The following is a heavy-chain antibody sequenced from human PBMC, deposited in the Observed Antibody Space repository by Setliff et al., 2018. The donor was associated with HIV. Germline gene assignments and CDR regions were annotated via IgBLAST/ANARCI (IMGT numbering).Heavy chain of an antibody. CDR1: GYTFINYA. CDR3: ARAMGNYCSSTSCYPSWLLDY. J-gene: IGHJ4*02. D-gene: IGHD2-2*01. V-gene: IGHV1-8*02. Sequence: ASVKVSCKASGYTFINYAMNWVRQAPGQGLEWMGWISTYNGHTNYAQKFQGRVTMTRNTSISTAYMELSSLRSEDTAMYYCARAMGNYCSSTSCYPSWLLDYWGQGTLVTVSS. CDR2: ISTYNGHT.